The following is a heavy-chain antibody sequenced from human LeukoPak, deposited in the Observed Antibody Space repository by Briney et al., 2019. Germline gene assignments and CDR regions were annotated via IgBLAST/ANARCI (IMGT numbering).Heavy chain of an antibody. CDR1: GFTFSSYS. CDR3: ATDMTTATTCYLQH. Sequence: PGGSLRLSCAASGFTFSSYSMNWVRQAPGKGLEWVSSISSGRSYIYYADSVKGRFTISRDNAKNSLYLQMNSQRAEDTAVYYCATDMTTATTCYLQHWGQGTLVTVSS. CDR2: ISSGRSYI. J-gene: IGHJ1*01. V-gene: IGHV3-21*01. D-gene: IGHD4-17*01.